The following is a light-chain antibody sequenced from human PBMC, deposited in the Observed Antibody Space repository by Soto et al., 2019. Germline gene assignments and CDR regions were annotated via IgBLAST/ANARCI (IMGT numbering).Light chain of an antibody. CDR1: QPISGF. CDR3: QQYNRLWT. J-gene: IGKJ1*01. V-gene: IGKV1-5*01. Sequence: DIQMTQFPSTVSAPFGDSFAITFLASQPISGFLAGYQQKPGKAPKVLIHGASTLETGVPARFSASGSGTEFTLTISSLQPDDFATYYCQQYNRLWTLGQGTKVDI. CDR2: GAS.